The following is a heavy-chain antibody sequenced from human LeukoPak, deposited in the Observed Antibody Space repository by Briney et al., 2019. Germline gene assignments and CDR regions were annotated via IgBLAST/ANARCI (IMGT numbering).Heavy chain of an antibody. J-gene: IGHJ4*02. CDR2: VYHGGTT. V-gene: IGHV4-38-2*01. D-gene: IGHD6-19*01. CDR1: SYSISSGYY. Sequence: SETLSLTCAVSSYSISSGYYWGWIRQPPGKGLEWIGSVYHGGTTYYNPSLKSRVTISADTSKNQFSLKLSSATAADTAVYYCARAHVAVADYNYFFTKWGQGTLVTVSS. CDR3: ARAHVAVADYNYFFTK.